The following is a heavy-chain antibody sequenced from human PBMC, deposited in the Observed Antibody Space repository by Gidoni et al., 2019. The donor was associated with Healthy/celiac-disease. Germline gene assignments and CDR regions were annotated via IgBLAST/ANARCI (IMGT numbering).Heavy chain of an antibody. CDR3: AKGSQLRFLESGYYYYGMDV. V-gene: IGHV3-23*01. CDR1: GFTFSSYA. J-gene: IGHJ6*02. D-gene: IGHD3-3*01. Sequence: EVQLLESGGGLVQPGGSLRLSCAASGFTFSSYAMSWVRQAPGKGLEWVSAISGSGGSTYYADSVKGRFTISRDNSKNTLYLQMNSLRAEDTAVYYCAKGSQLRFLESGYYYYGMDVWGQGTTVTVSS. CDR2: ISGSGGST.